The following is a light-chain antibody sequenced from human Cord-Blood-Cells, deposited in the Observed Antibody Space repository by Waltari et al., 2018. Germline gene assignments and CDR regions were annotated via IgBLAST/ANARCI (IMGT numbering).Light chain of an antibody. CDR2: WAS. Sequence: DIVMPQSPDSQAASLGERATINCKSSQSVLYRSNNKDYLAWYQQKLGHPPKLLIYWASTRESGVPDRFSGSGSGTDFTLTISSLQAEDVAVYYCQQYYSTPFTFGPGTKVDIK. CDR1: QSVLYRSNNKDY. J-gene: IGKJ3*01. CDR3: QQYYSTPFT. V-gene: IGKV4-1*01.